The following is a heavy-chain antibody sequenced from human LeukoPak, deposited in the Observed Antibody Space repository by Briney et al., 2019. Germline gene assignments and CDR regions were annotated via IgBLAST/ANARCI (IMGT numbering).Heavy chain of an antibody. CDR1: GGSISSSSYY. D-gene: IGHD3-10*01. Sequence: PSEILSLTCTVSGGSISSSSYYWGWIRQPPGKGLEWIGSIYYSGSTYYNPSLKSRVTISVDTSKNQFSLKLSSVTAADTAVYYCARSPYGSGSYPNPDYWGQGTLVTVSS. CDR2: IYYSGST. CDR3: ARSPYGSGSYPNPDY. V-gene: IGHV4-39*01. J-gene: IGHJ4*02.